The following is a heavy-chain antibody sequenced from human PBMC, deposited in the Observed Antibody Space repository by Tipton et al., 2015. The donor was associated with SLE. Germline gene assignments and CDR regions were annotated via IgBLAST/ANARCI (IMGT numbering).Heavy chain of an antibody. D-gene: IGHD1/OR15-1a*01. Sequence: TLSLTCTVSGGSISGYYWSWIRQPPGKGLEWIGYIYFSGNTKYNPSLKSRVTLSVDTSKDQFSLNLSSVTAADTAVYYCARSRDKTTDAYDIWGHGTMVTVSS. J-gene: IGHJ3*02. V-gene: IGHV4-59*12. CDR2: IYFSGNT. CDR1: GGSISGYY. CDR3: ARSRDKTTDAYDI.